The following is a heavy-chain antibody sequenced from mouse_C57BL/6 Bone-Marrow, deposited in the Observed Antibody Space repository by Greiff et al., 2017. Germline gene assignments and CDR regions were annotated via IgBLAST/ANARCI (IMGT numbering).Heavy chain of an antibody. D-gene: IGHD1-1*01. J-gene: IGHJ3*01. CDR2: IDPSDSYT. CDR3: ARAGVYYGSSLAWFAY. CDR1: GYTFTSYW. V-gene: IGHV1-59*01. Sequence: VQLQQPGAELVRPGTSVKLSCKASGYTFTSYWMHWVKQRPGQGLEWIGVIDPSDSYTNYNQKFKGKATLTVDTSSSTACMQLSSLTSEDSAVYYCARAGVYYGSSLAWFAYWGQGTLVTVSA.